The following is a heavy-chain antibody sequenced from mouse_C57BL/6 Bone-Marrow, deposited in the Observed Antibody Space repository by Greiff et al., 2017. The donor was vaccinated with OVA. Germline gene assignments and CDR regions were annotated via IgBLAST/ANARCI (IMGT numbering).Heavy chain of an antibody. V-gene: IGHV8-8*01. CDR1: GFSLSTFGMG. J-gene: IGHJ1*03. Sequence: QVTLKVSGPGLLQPSQTLSLTCSFSGFSLSTFGMGVGWLRQPSGMGLEWLAHIWWDDDKYYNPALKSRLTISRTTSKNQVILKIANVAAEDTATCDYASIAYYGYFDVWGTGTTVTVSS. CDR2: IWWDDDK. CDR3: ASIAYYGYFDV.